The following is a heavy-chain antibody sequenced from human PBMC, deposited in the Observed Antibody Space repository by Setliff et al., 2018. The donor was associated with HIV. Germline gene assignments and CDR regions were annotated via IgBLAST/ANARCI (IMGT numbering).Heavy chain of an antibody. Sequence: KTSETLSLTCTVSGGSISSSSHYWGWIRQPPGKGLEWIGSIYFSGSTYYNPSLKSRVTISVDTSKNQFSLKLSSVTAADPAVYYCARPGYAHGTPPAFDIWGRGTVVTVSS. CDR1: GGSISSSSHY. V-gene: IGHV4-39*01. D-gene: IGHD5-18*01. J-gene: IGHJ3*02. CDR2: IYFSGST. CDR3: ARPGYAHGTPPAFDI.